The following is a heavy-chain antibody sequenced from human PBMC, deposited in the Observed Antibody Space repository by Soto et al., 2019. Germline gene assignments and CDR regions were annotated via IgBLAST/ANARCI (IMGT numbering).Heavy chain of an antibody. J-gene: IGHJ2*01. CDR1: GGTFSSYT. CDR3: ARGPYYDILTGYYPSYWYFDL. CDR2: IIPILGIA. D-gene: IGHD3-9*01. Sequence: QVQLVQSGAEVKKPGSSVKVSCKASGGTFSSYTISWVRQAPGQGLEWMGRIIPILGIANYAQKFQGRVTITADKSTSTGYIELSSLRSEDTAVYYCARGPYYDILTGYYPSYWYFDLWCRGTLVTVSS. V-gene: IGHV1-69*02.